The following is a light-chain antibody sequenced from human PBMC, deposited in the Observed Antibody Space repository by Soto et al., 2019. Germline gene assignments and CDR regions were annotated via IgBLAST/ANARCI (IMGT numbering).Light chain of an antibody. V-gene: IGKV1-5*01. J-gene: IGKJ1*01. CDR3: QQYNSYSPT. Sequence: DIQMTQSPSTLSASVGDRVTITCRASQSISSWLAWYQQKPGKAPKLLIYDASSLESGVPSRFSGSVSGTEFTLTIISLQPDDFATYYCQQYNSYSPTFGQGTKVDIK. CDR2: DAS. CDR1: QSISSW.